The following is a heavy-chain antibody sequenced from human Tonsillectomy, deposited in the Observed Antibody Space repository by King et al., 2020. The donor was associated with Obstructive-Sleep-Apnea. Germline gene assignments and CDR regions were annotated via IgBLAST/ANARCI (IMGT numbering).Heavy chain of an antibody. CDR3: ASHPRGYSGYDLFDY. J-gene: IGHJ4*02. CDR2: IKQDGSEK. Sequence: VQLVESGGGLVQPGGSLRLSCAASGFTFSSYWMSWVRQAPGKGLEWVANIKQDGSEKYYVDSVKGRFTISRDNAKNSLYLQMNSLRAEDTAVYYCASHPRGYSGYDLFDYWGQGTLVTVSS. V-gene: IGHV3-7*01. CDR1: GFTFSSYW. D-gene: IGHD5-12*01.